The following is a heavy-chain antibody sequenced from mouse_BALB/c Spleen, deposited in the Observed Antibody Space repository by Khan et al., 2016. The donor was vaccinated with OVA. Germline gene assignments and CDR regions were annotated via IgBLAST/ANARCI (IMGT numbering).Heavy chain of an antibody. V-gene: IGHV9-4*02. D-gene: IGHD2-14*01. J-gene: IGHJ1*01. CDR2: INTHSGVP. Sequence: QIQLVQSGPELKKPGETVRISCKASGYTFTTAGMQWVQKMPGKGLKWIGWINTHSGVPKYAEDFKGRFAFSLETSASTAYLQISNLKNEDTATYFCARSYRDYWYFDVWGAGTTVTVSS. CDR3: ARSYRDYWYFDV. CDR1: GYTFTTAG.